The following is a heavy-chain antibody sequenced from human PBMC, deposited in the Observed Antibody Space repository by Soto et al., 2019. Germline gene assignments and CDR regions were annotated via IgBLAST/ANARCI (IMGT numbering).Heavy chain of an antibody. CDR1: GYTFTDYA. J-gene: IGHJ5*01. CDR3: ARGSYCSGGTCTNWFDS. V-gene: IGHV1-18*01. Sequence: QVQLVQPGADLKKPGASVKVSCKASGYTFTDYAITWVRQAPGQGLEWVGWIGTSIGHTNYAQNFRGRVTMTADTSTNTAYMDLRSLRSDDTAIYYCARGSYCSGGTCTNWFDSWGQGTLVTVSS. D-gene: IGHD2-15*01. CDR2: IGTSIGHT.